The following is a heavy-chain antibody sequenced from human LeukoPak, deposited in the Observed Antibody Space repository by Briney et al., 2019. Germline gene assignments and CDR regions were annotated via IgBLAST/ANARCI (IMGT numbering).Heavy chain of an antibody. J-gene: IGHJ6*02. CDR1: GGSISSYY. Sequence: SETLSLTCTVSGGSISSYYWSWIRQPPGKGLEWIGYIYYSGSTNYNPSLKSRVTISVDTSKNQFSLKLSSVTAADTAVYYCAKSGYSYGPNNYYYYGMDVWGQGTTVTVSS. CDR2: IYYSGST. CDR3: AKSGYSYGPNNYYYYGMDV. V-gene: IGHV4-59*08. D-gene: IGHD5-18*01.